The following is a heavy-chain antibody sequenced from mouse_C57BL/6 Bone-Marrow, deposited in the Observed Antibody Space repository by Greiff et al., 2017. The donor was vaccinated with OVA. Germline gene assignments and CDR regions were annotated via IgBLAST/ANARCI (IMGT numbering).Heavy chain of an antibody. Sequence: QVQLKESGPELVKPGASVKISCKASGYAFSSSWMNWVKQRPGKGLEWIGRIYPGDGDTNYNGKFKGKATLTADKSSSTAYMQLSSLTSEDSAVYSCARTPYYYGSSYEGYWGQGTTLTDSS. J-gene: IGHJ2*01. CDR3: ARTPYYYGSSYEGY. CDR1: GYAFSSSW. V-gene: IGHV1-82*01. D-gene: IGHD1-1*01. CDR2: IYPGDGDT.